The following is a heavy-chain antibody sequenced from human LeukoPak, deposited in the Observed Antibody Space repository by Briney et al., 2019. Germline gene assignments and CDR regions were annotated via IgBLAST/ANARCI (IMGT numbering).Heavy chain of an antibody. CDR3: AREGLIVPTGMYNWFDP. J-gene: IGHJ5*02. CDR1: GGSITSGSYY. CDR2: IYSSGST. Sequence: SQTLSLTCTVSGGSITSGSYYWSWIRQPAGKGLERLGRIYSSGSTAYNPSVESRVTMSVDTSKNQFSLRLSSVTAADTAVYYCAREGLIVPTGMYNWFDPWGQGTLVTVSS. D-gene: IGHD1-1*01. V-gene: IGHV4-61*02.